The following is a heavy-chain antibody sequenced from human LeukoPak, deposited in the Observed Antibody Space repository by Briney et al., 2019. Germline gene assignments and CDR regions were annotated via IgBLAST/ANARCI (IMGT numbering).Heavy chain of an antibody. CDR2: IRYDGSNK. CDR1: GFTFSSYG. D-gene: IGHD6-13*01. V-gene: IGHV3-30*02. J-gene: IGHJ4*02. CDR3: ARGVAEEQLVPFDY. Sequence: PGGSLRLSCAATGFTFSSYGMHWVRQAPGKGLEWVAFIRYDGSNKYYADSVKGRFTISRDNSKNTLYLQMNSLRAEDTAVYYCARGVAEEQLVPFDYWGQGTLVTVSS.